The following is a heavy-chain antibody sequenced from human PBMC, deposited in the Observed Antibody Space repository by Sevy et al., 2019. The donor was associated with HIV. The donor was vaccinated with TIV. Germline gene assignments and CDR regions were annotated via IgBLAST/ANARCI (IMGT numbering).Heavy chain of an antibody. Sequence: GGSLRLSCAASGFTFSSYAMSWVRQAPGKGLEWVSAISGSGGSTYYADSVKGRFTISRDNSKNTLYLQMNSLRAEDTAVYYCATVAATNYYYYYGMDVWGQGTTVTVSS. CDR2: ISGSGGST. V-gene: IGHV3-23*01. D-gene: IGHD6-25*01. J-gene: IGHJ6*02. CDR3: ATVAATNYYYYYGMDV. CDR1: GFTFSSYA.